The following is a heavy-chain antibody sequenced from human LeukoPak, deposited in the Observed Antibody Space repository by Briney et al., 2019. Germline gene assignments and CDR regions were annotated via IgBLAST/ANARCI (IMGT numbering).Heavy chain of an antibody. CDR1: GYSFTTYW. Sequence: GESLKISCKGSGYSFTTYWIGWVRQMPGKGLEWMGIIFPGDSDTIYSLSFQGQVTISADKSINTAYLQWSSLKASDTAMYFCATSESQTKFDYWGQGTQVIVSS. D-gene: IGHD1/OR15-1a*01. CDR2: IFPGDSDT. CDR3: ATSESQTKFDY. V-gene: IGHV5-51*01. J-gene: IGHJ4*02.